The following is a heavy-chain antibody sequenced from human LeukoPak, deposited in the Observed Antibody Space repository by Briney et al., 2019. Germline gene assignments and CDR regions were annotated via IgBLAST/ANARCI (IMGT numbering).Heavy chain of an antibody. CDR3: ARRDVYNVLDY. J-gene: IGHJ4*02. V-gene: IGHV3-21*01. CDR1: GFPFSSYG. Sequence: GGSLRLSCAASGFPFSSYGMNWVRQAPGKGLEWVSSISSSGSYIYHADSVKGRFTISRDNAKNSLFLQMNSLRAEDTAVYYCARRDVYNVLDYWGQGTLVAVSS. D-gene: IGHD5-24*01. CDR2: ISSSGSYI.